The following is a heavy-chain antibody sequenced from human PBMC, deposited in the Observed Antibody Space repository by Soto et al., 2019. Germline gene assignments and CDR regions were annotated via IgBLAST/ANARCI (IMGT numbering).Heavy chain of an antibody. Sequence: GASVKVSCKASGYTFTSYAMHWVRQAPGQRLEWMGWINAGNGNTKYSQKFQGRVTITRDTSASTAYMELSSLRSEGTAVYYCARDRGGDSSSWLTYYYYGMDVWGQGTTVTVSS. D-gene: IGHD6-13*01. CDR2: INAGNGNT. V-gene: IGHV1-3*01. CDR1: GYTFTSYA. J-gene: IGHJ6*02. CDR3: ARDRGGDSSSWLTYYYYGMDV.